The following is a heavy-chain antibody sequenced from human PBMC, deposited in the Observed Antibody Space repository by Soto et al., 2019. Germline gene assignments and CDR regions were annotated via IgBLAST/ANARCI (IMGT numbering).Heavy chain of an antibody. J-gene: IGHJ4*02. CDR1: GVSISSNNW. D-gene: IGHD3-22*01. V-gene: IGHV4-4*02. CDR2: MYHTGST. CDR3: ARSSRYQYDSSEGTFDY. Sequence: QVQLQESGPGLVKPSGTLSLTCAVSGVSISSNNWWSWVRQPPGKGLEWIGEMYHTGSTNYNPSRNSRVTISVDKSKNHFSLELNPVTAADTAVYYGARSSRYQYDSSEGTFDYWGQGTLVTVSS.